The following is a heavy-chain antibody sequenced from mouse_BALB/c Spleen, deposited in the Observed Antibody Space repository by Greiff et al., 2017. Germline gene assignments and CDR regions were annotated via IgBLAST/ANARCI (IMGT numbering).Heavy chain of an antibody. Sequence: EVHLVESGGGLVQPGGSLKLSCAASGFTFSSYAMSWVRQTPEKRLEWVASISSGGSTYYPDSVKGRFTISRDNARNILYLQMSSLRSEDTAMYYCARGYGYPYYFDYWGQGTTLTVSS. CDR2: ISSGGST. CDR1: GFTFSSYA. V-gene: IGHV5-6-5*01. D-gene: IGHD1-2*01. CDR3: ARGYGYPYYFDY. J-gene: IGHJ2*01.